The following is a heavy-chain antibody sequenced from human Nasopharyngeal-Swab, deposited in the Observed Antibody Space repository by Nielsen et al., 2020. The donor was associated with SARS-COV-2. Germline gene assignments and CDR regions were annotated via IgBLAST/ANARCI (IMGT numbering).Heavy chain of an antibody. V-gene: IGHV3-30-3*01. D-gene: IGHD4-23*01. J-gene: IGHJ2*01. CDR1: GFTFSSYA. CDR2: ISYDGSNK. CDR3: ASAYGGSYWYFEL. Sequence: GGSLRLSYAASGFTFSSYAMHWVRQAPGKGLEWVAVISYDGSNKYYADSVKGRFTISRDNSKNTLYLQMNSLRAEDTAVYYCASAYGGSYWYFELWGRGTLVTVSS.